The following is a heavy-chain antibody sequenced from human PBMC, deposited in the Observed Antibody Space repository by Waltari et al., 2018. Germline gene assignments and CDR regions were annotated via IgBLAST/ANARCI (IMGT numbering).Heavy chain of an antibody. V-gene: IGHV3-33*01. CDR3: ARALPRTPGMDV. CDR1: GFTFSSYG. Sequence: QVQLVESGGGVVQPGRSLRRSCAASGFTFSSYGMHWVRQAPGQGLGWVAVIWYDGSNKYYADSVKGRFTISRDNSKNTLYLQMNSLRAEDTAVYYCARALPRTPGMDVWGQGTTVTVSS. CDR2: IWYDGSNK. J-gene: IGHJ6*02.